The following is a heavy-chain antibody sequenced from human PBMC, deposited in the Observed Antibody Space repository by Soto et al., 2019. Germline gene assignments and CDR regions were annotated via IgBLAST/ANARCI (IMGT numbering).Heavy chain of an antibody. CDR3: ATDSGGPPLNRFDY. J-gene: IGHJ4*03. CDR1: GVSLREFGHF. V-gene: IGHV4-31*03. CDR2: STYTGVT. D-gene: IGHD3-16*01. Sequence: TLYLTCTVSGVSLREFGHFWTWIRQRPGRGLEWIGYSTYTGVTYYSPSLQSRISISVDTSKNQFSLTLNSVTAADTAVYYCATDSGGPPLNRFDYWGQGTLVTVSS.